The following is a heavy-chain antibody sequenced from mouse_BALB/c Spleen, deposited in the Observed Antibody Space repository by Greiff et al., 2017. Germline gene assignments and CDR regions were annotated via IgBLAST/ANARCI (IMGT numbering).Heavy chain of an antibody. D-gene: IGHD2-1*01. CDR1: GYTFTDYA. V-gene: IGHV1S137*01. CDR3: ARLGNYETY. Sequence: VQLQQSGAELVRPGVSVKISCKGSGYTFTDYAMHWVKQSHAKSLEWIGVISTYYGDASYNQKFKGKATMTVDKSSSTAYMELARLTSEDSAIYYCARLGNYETYWGQGTLVTVSA. CDR2: ISTYYGDA. J-gene: IGHJ3*01.